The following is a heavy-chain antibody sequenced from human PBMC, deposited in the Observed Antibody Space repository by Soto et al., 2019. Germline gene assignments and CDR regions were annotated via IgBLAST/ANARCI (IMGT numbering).Heavy chain of an antibody. Sequence: QVQLVESGGGVVQPGRSLRLSCAASGFTFSSYAMHWVGQAPGKGLEWVAVISYDGSNKYYADSVKGRFTISRDNSKKTLYLQMNSLRAEDTAVYYCARDLTFVWGQGTTVTVSS. J-gene: IGHJ6*02. CDR1: GFTFSSYA. CDR3: ARDLTFV. D-gene: IGHD3-10*01. V-gene: IGHV3-30-3*01. CDR2: ISYDGSNK.